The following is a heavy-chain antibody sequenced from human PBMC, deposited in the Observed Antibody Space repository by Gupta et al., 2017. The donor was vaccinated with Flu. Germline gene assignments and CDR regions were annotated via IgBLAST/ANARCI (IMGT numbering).Heavy chain of an antibody. CDR2: IIPIFGTA. CDR1: GGTFSSYA. CDR3: ARDRCESTYCGGERWFDP. V-gene: IGHV1-69*01. D-gene: IGHD2-21*01. Sequence: QVQLVQSGAEVKKPGSSVKVSCKASGGTFSSYAISWVRQAPGQGLEWMGGIIPIFGTANYAQKFQGRVTITADESTSTAYMELSSLRSEDTAVYYCARDRCESTYCGGERWFDPWGQGTLVTVSS. J-gene: IGHJ5*02.